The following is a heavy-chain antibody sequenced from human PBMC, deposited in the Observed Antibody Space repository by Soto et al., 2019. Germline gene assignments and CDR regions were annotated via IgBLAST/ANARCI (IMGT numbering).Heavy chain of an antibody. Sequence: PGGSLRLSCAASGFTFSSYGMHWVRQAPGKGLEWVAVIWYDGSNKYYADSVKGRFTISRDNSKNTLYLQMNSLRAEDTAVYYCVRDPVYGSGSYYREDYYYYHGKDVWGQGTTVTVSS. V-gene: IGHV3-33*01. J-gene: IGHJ6*02. CDR3: VRDPVYGSGSYYREDYYYYHGKDV. CDR1: GFTFSSYG. D-gene: IGHD3-10*01. CDR2: IWYDGSNK.